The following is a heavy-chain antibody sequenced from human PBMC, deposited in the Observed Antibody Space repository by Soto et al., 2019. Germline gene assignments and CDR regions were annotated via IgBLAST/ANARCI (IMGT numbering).Heavy chain of an antibody. CDR1: GGTVSSYA. CDR2: FIPIFVSA. D-gene: IGHD4-17*01. Sequence: QLHLVQSGAEVKKAGSSVKVSCKASGGTVSSYAITWVRQAPGKGLEWMGVFIPIFVSAHYAPKFQGRITITADESTSTAYMALRGLTSEDTDRYYCTRDVSSDTTGCRRYDLWGQVTQDTDSS. CDR3: TRDVSSDTTGCRRYDL. J-gene: IGHJ4*02. V-gene: IGHV1-69*01.